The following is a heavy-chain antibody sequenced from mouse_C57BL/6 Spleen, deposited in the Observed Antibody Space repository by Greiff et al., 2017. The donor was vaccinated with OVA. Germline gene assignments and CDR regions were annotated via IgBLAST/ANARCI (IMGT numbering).Heavy chain of an antibody. Sequence: QVQLQQPGAELVRPGSSVKLSCKASGYTFTSYWMDWVKQRPGQGLEWIGNIYPSDSETHYNQKFKDKATLTVDKSSSTAYMQLSSLTSEDSAVYYCARKGADWYFDVWGTGTTVTVSS. CDR1: GYTFTSYW. J-gene: IGHJ1*03. CDR2: IYPSDSET. V-gene: IGHV1-61*01. CDR3: ARKGADWYFDV.